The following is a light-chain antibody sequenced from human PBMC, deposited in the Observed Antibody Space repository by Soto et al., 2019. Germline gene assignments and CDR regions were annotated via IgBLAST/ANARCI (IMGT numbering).Light chain of an antibody. Sequence: EIVMTQSPATLSVSPGERATLSCRASQSFSSNLAWYQQKPGQAPRLLIYGASTRSTGIPARFSGSGAGTEFTLTISSLQAEDFAVDYCQQCNNWPLTFGQGTRVEIK. CDR1: QSFSSN. V-gene: IGKV3-15*01. CDR3: QQCNNWPLT. J-gene: IGKJ1*01. CDR2: GAS.